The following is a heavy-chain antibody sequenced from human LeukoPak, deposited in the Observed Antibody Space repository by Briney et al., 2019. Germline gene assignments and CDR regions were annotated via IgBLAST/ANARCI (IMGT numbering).Heavy chain of an antibody. CDR1: GFTFRSYA. CDR3: EKGAEDFATTSCINCFDP. D-gene: IGHD2-2*01. V-gene: IGHV3-23*01. Sequence: PGGSLRLSCAASGFTFRSYAMSWVRQAPGKGLEWVSGISGSGGSTYYADSVKGRFNISRDNSKKTLYLQITTLSAVDTAVYSCEKGAEDFATTSCINCFDPWGQGTLVTVSS. CDR2: ISGSGGST. J-gene: IGHJ5*02.